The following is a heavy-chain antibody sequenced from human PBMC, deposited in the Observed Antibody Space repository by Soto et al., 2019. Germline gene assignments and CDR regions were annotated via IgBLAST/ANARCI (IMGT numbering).Heavy chain of an antibody. V-gene: IGHV4-59*01. J-gene: IGHJ5*02. D-gene: IGHD6-6*01. CDR1: GGSISSYY. CDR2: IYYSGST. Sequence: PTETLSLTCTVSGGSISSYYGIWLRQTPGKGLEWIGYIYYSGSTNYNPSLKSRVTISVDTSKNQFSLKLSSVTAADTAVYYCARYSSSSYAYWFDPWGQGTLVTVSS. CDR3: ARYSSSSYAYWFDP.